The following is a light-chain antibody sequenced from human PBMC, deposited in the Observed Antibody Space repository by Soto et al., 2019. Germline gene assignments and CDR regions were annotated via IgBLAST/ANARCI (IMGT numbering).Light chain of an antibody. CDR2: EVS. J-gene: IGLJ1*01. Sequence: QSGLSQPASVSGSPGQSITISCTGTNSDVGGYNYVSWYLHRPCKAPKLMIYEVSDRPSAVSSRFSGSKSGNTASLTISGLQADDEADYYCSSYSSSSTFVFGTGTKVTVL. V-gene: IGLV2-14*01. CDR3: SSYSSSSTFV. CDR1: NSDVGGYNY.